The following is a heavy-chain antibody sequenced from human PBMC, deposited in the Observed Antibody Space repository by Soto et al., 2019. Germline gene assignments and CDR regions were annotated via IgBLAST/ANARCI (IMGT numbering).Heavy chain of an antibody. CDR1: GGTFRSYA. CDR2: IITLFGTP. Sequence: QVQLVQSGAEVKKPGSSVKVSCKASGGTFRSYAISWVRQAPGQGLEWMGGIITLFGTPNYAQKFQGRVTITADESTSTAYMELSSLRSEDTAIYYCARLTVAGELYWYFDLWGRGTLVTVSS. D-gene: IGHD6-19*01. J-gene: IGHJ2*01. V-gene: IGHV1-69*12. CDR3: ARLTVAGELYWYFDL.